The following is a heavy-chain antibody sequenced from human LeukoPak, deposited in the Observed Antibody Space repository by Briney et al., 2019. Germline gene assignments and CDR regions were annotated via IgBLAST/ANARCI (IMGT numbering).Heavy chain of an antibody. CDR1: GGSISSSRYS. Sequence: SETLSLTCTVSGGSISSSRYSWGWIRQPPGKGLEWIGSMYYSGSTNYSPSLKSRVTISVDTSKKQFSLKLSSVTAADTAVYYCARGRAVAGTAPFDYWGQGTLVTVSS. V-gene: IGHV4-39*07. CDR3: ARGRAVAGTAPFDY. CDR2: MYYSGST. D-gene: IGHD6-19*01. J-gene: IGHJ4*02.